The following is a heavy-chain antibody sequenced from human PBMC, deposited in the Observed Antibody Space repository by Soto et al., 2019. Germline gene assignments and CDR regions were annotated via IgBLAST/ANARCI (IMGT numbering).Heavy chain of an antibody. CDR1: GYTLTEIS. CDR3: ATDERSYYGSGSYKLAY. D-gene: IGHD3-10*01. CDR2: FDPEDGET. J-gene: IGHJ4*02. V-gene: IGHV1-24*01. Sequence: ASVKVSCKVSGYTLTEISMHWVPQASGKGLEWMGGFDPEDGETIYAQKFQGRVTMTEDTSTDTAYMELSSLRSEDTAVYYCATDERSYYGSGSYKLAYWGQGTLVTVSS.